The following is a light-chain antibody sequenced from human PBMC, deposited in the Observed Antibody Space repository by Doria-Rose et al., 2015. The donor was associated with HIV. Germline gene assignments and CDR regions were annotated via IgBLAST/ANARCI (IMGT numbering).Light chain of an antibody. CDR3: QQHYDTPS. V-gene: IGKV4-1*01. CDR2: WAS. CDR1: QSLLYTSTNY. Sequence: DIRVTQSPESLGMSLGERATLNCKSNQSLLYTSTNYLAWYQQKPGQPPKLLIYWASTRQSGFPARFSGSGSGTDFTLAISSLEAEDVAVYYCQQHYDTPSFGPGTTVDIK. J-gene: IGKJ3*01.